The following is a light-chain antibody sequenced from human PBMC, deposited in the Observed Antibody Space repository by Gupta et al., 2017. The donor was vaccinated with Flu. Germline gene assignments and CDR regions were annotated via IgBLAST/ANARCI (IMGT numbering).Light chain of an antibody. CDR1: QSVTTS. V-gene: IGKV1-5*03. Sequence: DIQLAQSPSTLSAAIGDSVTITCRASQSVTTSLAWYQQQPGKAPRLVIFKASNLESGVPSRFSGSGSGTEFTLTISSLQPEDLATYYCQQEHYSLETFGQGTRVEI. CDR2: KAS. CDR3: QQEHYSLET. J-gene: IGKJ1*01.